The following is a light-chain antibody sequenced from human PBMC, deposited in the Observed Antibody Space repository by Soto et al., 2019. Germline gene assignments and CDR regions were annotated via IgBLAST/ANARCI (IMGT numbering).Light chain of an antibody. CDR3: QSYASSLSANFV. Sequence: QSALTQPPSASGSPGQSVTISCTGTSSDVGGYNYVSWYQQHPGRAPKLIIYDVTKRPSGVPDRFSGSRSGNTASLTVSGLQPEDEADYYCQSYASSLSANFVFGTRTKVTVL. CDR2: DVT. CDR1: SSDVGGYNY. V-gene: IGLV2-8*01. J-gene: IGLJ1*01.